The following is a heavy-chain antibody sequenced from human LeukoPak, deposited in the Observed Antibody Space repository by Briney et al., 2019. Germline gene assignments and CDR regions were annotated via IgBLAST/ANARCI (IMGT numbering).Heavy chain of an antibody. Sequence: GGSLRLSCAASGFTFSRHWMTWVRQAPGKGLEWVANIKHDGSEKNYVDSVKGRFTISRDNAKNSLYLQMNSLRAEDTAVYYCATPLDYYDWSDSHQGGDWGQGTLVTVSS. CDR3: ATPLDYYDWSDSHQGGD. J-gene: IGHJ4*02. D-gene: IGHD3-22*01. CDR2: IKHDGSEK. CDR1: GFTFSRHW. V-gene: IGHV3-7*03.